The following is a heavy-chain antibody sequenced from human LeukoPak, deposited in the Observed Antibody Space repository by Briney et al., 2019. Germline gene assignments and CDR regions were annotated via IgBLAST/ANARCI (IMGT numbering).Heavy chain of an antibody. Sequence: SGGSLRLSCAASGFTFSSYGMNWVRQAPGKGLEWVSTISGSGDSTYSADSVKGRFTISRDNAKNSLYLQMNSLRAEDTAVYYCAELGITMIGGVWGKGTTVTISS. CDR3: AELGITMIGGV. D-gene: IGHD3-10*02. V-gene: IGHV3-23*01. CDR2: ISGSGDST. CDR1: GFTFSSYG. J-gene: IGHJ6*04.